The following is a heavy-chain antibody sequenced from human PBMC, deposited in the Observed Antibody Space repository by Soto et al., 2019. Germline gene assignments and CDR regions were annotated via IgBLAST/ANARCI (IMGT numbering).Heavy chain of an antibody. V-gene: IGHV3-7*01. CDR1: GFTFSSYW. CDR3: ARDHTNESTVVWFDT. D-gene: IGHD2-2*01. CDR2: IKQDGSEK. J-gene: IGHJ5*02. Sequence: PGGSLRLSCAASGFTFSSYWMSWVRQAPGKGLEWVANIKQDGSEKYYVDSVKGRFTISRDNAKNSLYLQMNSLRAEDTAVYYSARDHTNESTVVWFDTWGQGTLVTVSS.